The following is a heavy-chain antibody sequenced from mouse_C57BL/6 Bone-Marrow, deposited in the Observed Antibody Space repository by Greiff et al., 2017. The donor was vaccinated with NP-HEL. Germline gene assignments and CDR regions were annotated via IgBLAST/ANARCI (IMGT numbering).Heavy chain of an antibody. D-gene: IGHD2-4*01. CDR2: IYPGGGYT. V-gene: IGHV1-63*01. J-gene: IGHJ3*01. CDR1: GYTFTNYW. CDR3: ARHYDYVGFAY. Sequence: VMLVESGAELVRPGTSVKMSCKASGYTFTNYWIGWAKQRPGHGLEWIGDIYPGGGYTNYNEKFKGKATLTADKSSSTAYMQFSSLTSEDSAIYYCARHYDYVGFAYWGQGTLVTVSA.